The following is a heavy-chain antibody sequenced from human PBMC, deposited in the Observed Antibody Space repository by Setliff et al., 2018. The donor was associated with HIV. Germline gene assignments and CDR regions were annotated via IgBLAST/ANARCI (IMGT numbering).Heavy chain of an antibody. Sequence: GGSLRLSCAASGFTFRNAWVSWVRQAPGKGLEWVGRIKSTGADGPTDYAAPMKGRFTTSRDDSKNTLYLQMNSLKTEDTAVYYCTTRGTWDYRDYFDYWGQGTLVTVSS. CDR2: IKSTGADGPT. D-gene: IGHD1-26*01. J-gene: IGHJ4*02. V-gene: IGHV3-15*01. CDR1: GFTFRNAW. CDR3: TTRGTWDYRDYFDY.